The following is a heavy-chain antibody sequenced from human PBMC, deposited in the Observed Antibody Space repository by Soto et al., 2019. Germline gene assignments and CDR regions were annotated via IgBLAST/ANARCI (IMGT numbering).Heavy chain of an antibody. J-gene: IGHJ4*02. D-gene: IGHD3-3*01. V-gene: IGHV4-39*01. CDR1: GGSISSSSYY. Sequence: QLQLQESGPGLVKPSETLSLTCTVSGGSISSSSYYWGWIRQPPGKGLEWIGSIYYSGSTYYNPSLKSRVTISVDTSKNQFSLKLSSVTAADTAVYYCARSVGWVSLRFLEWLFDYWGQGTLVTVSS. CDR2: IYYSGST. CDR3: ARSVGWVSLRFLEWLFDY.